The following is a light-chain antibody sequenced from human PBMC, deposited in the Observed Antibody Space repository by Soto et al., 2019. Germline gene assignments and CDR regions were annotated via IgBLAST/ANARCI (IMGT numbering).Light chain of an antibody. CDR2: AAS. J-gene: IGKJ1*01. Sequence: DIQMTQSPSSLSASVGDRVTITCQESQGNRNYLGWYQQKPGKTPKRLIYAASSLQSGVPSRCSGSGSGTEFTLTISRLQTEDFATYYCLQHNSYPWTFGQGTKVEIK. CDR3: LQHNSYPWT. V-gene: IGKV1-17*01. CDR1: QGNRNY.